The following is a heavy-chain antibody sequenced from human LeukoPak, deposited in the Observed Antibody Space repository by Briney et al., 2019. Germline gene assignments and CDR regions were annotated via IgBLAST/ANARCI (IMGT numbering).Heavy chain of an antibody. CDR3: ARGKQQLVIRGNWFDP. V-gene: IGHV3-9*01. Sequence: GGSLRLFCAASGFTFDDYAMHWVRQAPGKGLEWVSGISWNSGSIGYADSVKGRFTISRDNAKNSLYLQMNSLRAEDTAVYYCARGKQQLVIRGNWFDPWGQGTLVTVSS. CDR2: ISWNSGSI. D-gene: IGHD6-13*01. J-gene: IGHJ5*02. CDR1: GFTFDDYA.